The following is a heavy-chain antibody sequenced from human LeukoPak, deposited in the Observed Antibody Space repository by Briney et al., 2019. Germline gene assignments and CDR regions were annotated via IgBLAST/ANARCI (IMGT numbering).Heavy chain of an antibody. Sequence: SETLSLTCTVSGDSIRGYYWNWIRQTPGKGLEWIGYIHYSGSTNYNPSLKSRVIISVDTSKNQLSLKLISVTAADTGVYYCTRGLSSSTWPDYWGQGALVTVSS. V-gene: IGHV4-59*08. CDR1: GDSIRGYY. J-gene: IGHJ4*02. CDR3: TRGLSSSTWPDY. CDR2: IHYSGST. D-gene: IGHD6-13*01.